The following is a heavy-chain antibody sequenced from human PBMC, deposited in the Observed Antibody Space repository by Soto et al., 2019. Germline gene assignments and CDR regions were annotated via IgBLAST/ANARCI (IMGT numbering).Heavy chain of an antibody. D-gene: IGHD6-6*01. CDR2: IIPILGIA. CDR1: GGTFRSYT. Sequence: GASVKVSCKASGGTFRSYTISWVRQAPGQGLEWMGRIIPILGIANYAQKFQGRVTITADKSTSTAYMELSSLRSEDTAVYYCARDRWSSSSGHHWFDPWGQGTLVTVSS. V-gene: IGHV1-69*04. J-gene: IGHJ5*02. CDR3: ARDRWSSSSGHHWFDP.